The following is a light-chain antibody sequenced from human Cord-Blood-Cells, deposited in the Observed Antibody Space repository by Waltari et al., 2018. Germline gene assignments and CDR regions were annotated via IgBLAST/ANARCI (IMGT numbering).Light chain of an antibody. CDR2: YDS. CDR1: NIGSKS. CDR3: QVWDSSSDHPV. V-gene: IGLV3-21*04. Sequence: SYLLTQPPSVSVAPGKTARTTCGGNNIGSKSVHWYQQKPGQAPVLVIYYDSDRPSGIPERFACSNSGDTATLTVSRVEAGDEADYYCQVWDSSSDHPVFGGGTKLTVL. J-gene: IGLJ3*02.